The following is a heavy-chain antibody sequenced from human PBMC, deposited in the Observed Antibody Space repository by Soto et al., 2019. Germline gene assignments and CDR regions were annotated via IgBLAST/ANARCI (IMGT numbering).Heavy chain of an antibody. D-gene: IGHD5-18*01. CDR3: ARDPRERAMVSLLPYYYYYGMDV. V-gene: IGHV3-21*01. CDR2: ISSSSSYI. CDR1: GFTCSSYS. Sequence: GGSLRLSCAASGFTCSSYSMNWVRQAPGKGLEWVSSISSSSSYIYYADSVKGRFTISRDNAKNSLYLQMNSLRAEDTAVYYCARDPRERAMVSLLPYYYYYGMDVWGQGTTVTVSS. J-gene: IGHJ6*02.